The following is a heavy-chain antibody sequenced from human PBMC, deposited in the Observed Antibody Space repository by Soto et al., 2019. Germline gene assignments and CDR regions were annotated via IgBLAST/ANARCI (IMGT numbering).Heavy chain of an antibody. J-gene: IGHJ4*02. V-gene: IGHV3-30*03. CDR3: ARDFRPPYGVRYFDY. CDR1: GFTFSSYG. CDR2: VSYDGSSK. Sequence: LRLSCAASGFTFSSYGMYWVRQAPGKGLEWLALVSYDGSSKYYADSVKGRFTISRDNSKNTLYLQMNSLRAEDTAVYYCARDFRPPYGVRYFDYWGQGTLVTVSS. D-gene: IGHD4-17*01.